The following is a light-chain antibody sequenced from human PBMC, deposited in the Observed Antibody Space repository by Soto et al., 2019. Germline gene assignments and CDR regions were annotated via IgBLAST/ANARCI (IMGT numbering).Light chain of an antibody. J-gene: IGLJ2*01. Sequence: QSALTQPASVSGSPGQSITISCTGSTSAIDGFNYVSWYQQHPGKDPKLLLFEVTNRPSGVSNRFSGSKSDNTASLTISGLQAEDEADYYCSSYSISGAFVVFGGGTKLTVL. CDR2: EVT. CDR1: TSAIDGFNY. CDR3: SSYSISGAFVV. V-gene: IGLV2-14*01.